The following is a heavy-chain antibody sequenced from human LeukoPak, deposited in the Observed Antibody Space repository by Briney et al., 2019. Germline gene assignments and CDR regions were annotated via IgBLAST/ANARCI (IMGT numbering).Heavy chain of an antibody. CDR3: ARGSRITMIVVVGDLDY. Sequence: SETLSLTCTVSGGSISSGGYYWSWIRQHPGKGLEWIGYIYYSGSTYYNPSLKSRVTISVDTSKNQFSLKLSSVTAADTAVYYCARGSRITMIVVVGDLDYWGQGTLVTVSS. CDR2: IYYSGST. CDR1: GGSISSGGYY. J-gene: IGHJ4*02. D-gene: IGHD3-22*01. V-gene: IGHV4-31*03.